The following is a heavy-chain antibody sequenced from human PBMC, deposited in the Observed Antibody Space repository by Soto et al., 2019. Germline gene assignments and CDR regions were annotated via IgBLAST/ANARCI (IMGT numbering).Heavy chain of an antibody. J-gene: IGHJ6*02. Sequence: QAQLVQSGAEVKKPGASVKVSCKTSGYTFNTYGISWVRQVPGQGPAWMGWISGYNGYTKYAQKFQGRVTMTTDTSTSTAYMDMRSLRSDDTAVYYCARPGTILGRNGMDVWGQGTTVIVSS. CDR3: ARPGTILGRNGMDV. CDR2: ISGYNGYT. V-gene: IGHV1-18*04. D-gene: IGHD3-3*01. CDR1: GYTFNTYG.